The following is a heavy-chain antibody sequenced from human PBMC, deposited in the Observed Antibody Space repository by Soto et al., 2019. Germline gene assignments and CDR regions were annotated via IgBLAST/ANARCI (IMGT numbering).Heavy chain of an antibody. CDR3: ASSKGDYEFWSGSSLDY. CDR2: IKQDGSEK. CDR1: GFTFSSYW. D-gene: IGHD3-3*01. V-gene: IGHV3-7*01. J-gene: IGHJ4*02. Sequence: EVQLVESGGGLVQPGGSLRLSCAASGFTFSSYWMSWVRQAPGKGLEWVANIKQDGSEKYYVDSVKGRFTISRDNAKNSLYLQMNSLRAEDTAVYYCASSKGDYEFWSGSSLDYWGQGTLVTVSS.